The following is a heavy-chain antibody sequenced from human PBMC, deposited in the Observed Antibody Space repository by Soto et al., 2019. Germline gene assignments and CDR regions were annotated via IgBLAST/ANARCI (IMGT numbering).Heavy chain of an antibody. CDR1: GGSVSSGSYY. J-gene: IGHJ3*02. CDR3: ASDGAGSWGARAFDI. V-gene: IGHV4-61*01. CDR2: IYYSGST. Sequence: PSETLSLTCTVSGGSVSSGSYYWSWIRQPPGKGLEWIGYIYYSGSTNYNPSLKSRVTISVDTSKNQFSLKLSSVTAADTAVYYCASDGAGSWGARAFDIWGQGTMVTVSS. D-gene: IGHD1-26*01.